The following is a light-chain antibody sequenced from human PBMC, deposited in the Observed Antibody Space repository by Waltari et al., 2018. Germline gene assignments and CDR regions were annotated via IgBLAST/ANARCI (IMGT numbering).Light chain of an antibody. V-gene: IGLV2-14*03. J-gene: IGLJ2*01. Sequence: QSALTQPASVSGAPGQSITIPCTGTSSDAGGYDFVSWYQQYPGNAPQLIIYDVYYRPSGVSQRFSASKSGDTASLTISGLQTDDEADYYCSSYTSISTSVVFGGGTKLTVL. CDR1: SSDAGGYDF. CDR3: SSYTSISTSVV. CDR2: DVY.